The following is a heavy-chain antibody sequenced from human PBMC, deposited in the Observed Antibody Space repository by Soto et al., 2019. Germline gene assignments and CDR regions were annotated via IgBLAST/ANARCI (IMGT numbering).Heavy chain of an antibody. Sequence: EVQLLESGGGLVQPGGSLRLSCAASGFTFSSYAMSWVRQAPGKGLEWVSAISGSGGSTFYADSVKGRFTISRDNSKNTRYLQMNSLRAGDTAVYYFAKLTSVGYGYFDYWGQGSLVTVSS. CDR1: GFTFSSYA. V-gene: IGHV3-23*01. J-gene: IGHJ4*02. CDR3: AKLTSVGYGYFDY. D-gene: IGHD5-18*01. CDR2: ISGSGGST.